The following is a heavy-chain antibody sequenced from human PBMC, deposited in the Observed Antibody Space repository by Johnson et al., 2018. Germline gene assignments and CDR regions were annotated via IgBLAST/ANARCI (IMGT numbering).Heavy chain of an antibody. V-gene: IGHV3-23*04. CDR2: ISRSGDRT. CDR3: AKTSDGNYGHFDL. CDR1: EFTFSSYA. Sequence: VQLVESGGGLVQPGGSLRLSCVASEFTFSSYAMSWVRRAPGKGLEWVSVISRSGDRTYYADSVKGRFTISRDNPKNTQFLQMNSLRAEDTAVYYCAKTSDGNYGHFDLWGRGTLVTVSS. J-gene: IGHJ2*01. D-gene: IGHD1-7*01.